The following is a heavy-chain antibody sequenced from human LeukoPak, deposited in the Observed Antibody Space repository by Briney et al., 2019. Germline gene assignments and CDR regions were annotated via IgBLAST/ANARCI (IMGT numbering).Heavy chain of an antibody. J-gene: IGHJ5*02. CDR2: IYYSGST. Sequence: SETLSLTCTVSGGSISSYYWGWIRQPPGKGLEWIGSIYYSGSTYYNPSLKSRVTISVDTSKNQFSLKLSSVTAADTAVYYCARPYLRGTVVNNWFDPWGQGTLVTVSS. CDR3: ARPYLRGTVVNNWFDP. D-gene: IGHD4-23*01. V-gene: IGHV4-39*01. CDR1: GGSISSYY.